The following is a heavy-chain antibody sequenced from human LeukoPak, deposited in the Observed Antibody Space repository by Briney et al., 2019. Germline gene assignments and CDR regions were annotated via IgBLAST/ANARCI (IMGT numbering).Heavy chain of an antibody. V-gene: IGHV1-69*05. Sequence: ASVKVSCKASGGTFSSYAISWVRQAPGQGLEWMGGIIPIFGTANYAQKFQGRVTITTDESTSTAYMELSSLRSEGTAVYYCARIIMITFGGVWDYYYGMDVWGQGTTVTVSS. CDR1: GGTFSSYA. J-gene: IGHJ6*02. CDR2: IIPIFGTA. CDR3: ARIIMITFGGVWDYYYGMDV. D-gene: IGHD3-16*01.